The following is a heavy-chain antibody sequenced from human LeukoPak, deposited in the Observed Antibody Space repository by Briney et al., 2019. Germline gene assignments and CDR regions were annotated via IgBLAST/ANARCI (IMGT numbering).Heavy chain of an antibody. CDR3: ARVYDFWSGGYMDV. CDR1: GGSISSYY. V-gene: IGHV4-59*01. Sequence: SETLSLTCTVSGGSISSYYWSWIRQPPGKGLEWIGYIYYSGSTNYNPSLKSRVTISVDTSKNQFSLKLSSVTAADTAVYYCARVYDFWSGGYMDVWGKGTTVTVSS. D-gene: IGHD3-3*01. J-gene: IGHJ6*03. CDR2: IYYSGST.